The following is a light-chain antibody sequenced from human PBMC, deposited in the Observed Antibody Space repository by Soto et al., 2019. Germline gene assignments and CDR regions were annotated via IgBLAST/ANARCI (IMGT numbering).Light chain of an antibody. J-gene: IGKJ4*01. Sequence: EFLLTQSPGTLSLSPGERATLSCRASQTVRNNYLAWYQQRPGQAPKLLIYDASSRATGIPDRFSGGGSGTDFILTISRLEPEDFAVYYCQQFSSYPLTFGGGTKVDI. V-gene: IGKV3-20*01. CDR2: DAS. CDR3: QQFSSYPLT. CDR1: QTVRNNY.